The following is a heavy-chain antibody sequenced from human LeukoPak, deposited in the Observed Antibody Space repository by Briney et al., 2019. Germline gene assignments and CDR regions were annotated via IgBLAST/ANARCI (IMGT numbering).Heavy chain of an antibody. D-gene: IGHD3-10*01. CDR3: ARVGLGSGSYYKGNWFDP. Sequence: SETLSLTCIGSGGSISSYYWSWIRQPPGKGLDWIGYIYYSGSTNYNPSLKSRVTISVDTSKNQFSLKLSSVTAADTAVYYCARVGLGSGSYYKGNWFDPWGQGTLVTASS. V-gene: IGHV4-59*01. CDR1: GGSISSYY. J-gene: IGHJ5*02. CDR2: IYYSGST.